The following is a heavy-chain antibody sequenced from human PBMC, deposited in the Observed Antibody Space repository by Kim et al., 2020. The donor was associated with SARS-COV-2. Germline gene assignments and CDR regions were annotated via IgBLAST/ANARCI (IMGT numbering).Heavy chain of an antibody. CDR3: AGTRVYPDYYMDV. D-gene: IGHD2-8*01. Sequence: SETLSLTCTVSGGSIGDYYWSWVRQSPAKGLEWLGYINHYGVTSYNPSLESRVTISLDASKNQFTLKLTSLTAADTAVYYCAGTRVYPDYYMDVWAKGTT. CDR1: GGSIGDYY. V-gene: IGHV4-59*08. J-gene: IGHJ6*03. CDR2: INHYGVT.